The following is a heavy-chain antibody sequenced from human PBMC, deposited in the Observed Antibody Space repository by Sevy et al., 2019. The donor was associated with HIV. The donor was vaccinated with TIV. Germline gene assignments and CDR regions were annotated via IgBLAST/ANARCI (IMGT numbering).Heavy chain of an antibody. Sequence: ASVKVSYKASGGTFSSYAISWVRQAPGQGLEWMGGIIPIFGTANYAQKFQGRVTITADESTSTAYMELSSLRSEDTAVYYCARDLGRQLGYYYGMDVWGQGTTVTVSS. J-gene: IGHJ6*02. CDR1: GGTFSSYA. CDR2: IIPIFGTA. D-gene: IGHD6-6*01. V-gene: IGHV1-69*13. CDR3: ARDLGRQLGYYYGMDV.